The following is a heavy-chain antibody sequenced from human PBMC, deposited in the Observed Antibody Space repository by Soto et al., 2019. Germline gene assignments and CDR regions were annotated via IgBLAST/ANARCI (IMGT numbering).Heavy chain of an antibody. V-gene: IGHV1-18*01. CDR2: ISAYNGNT. CDR3: ARALGYSGYAGMDV. J-gene: IGHJ6*02. Sequence: ASVKVSCKTSGYTFTSYGISWVRHAPGQGLEWMGWISAYNGNTNYAQKLQGRVTMTTDTSATTAYMELRSLRSDDTAVYYCARALGYSGYAGMDVWGQGTTVTVSS. D-gene: IGHD5-12*01. CDR1: GYTFTSYG.